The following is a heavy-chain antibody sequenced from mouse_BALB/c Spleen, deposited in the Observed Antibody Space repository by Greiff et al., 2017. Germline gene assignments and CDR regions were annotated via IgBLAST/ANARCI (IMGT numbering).Heavy chain of an antibody. V-gene: IGHV1-54*01. Sequence: QVQLQQSGAELVRPGTSVKVSCKASGYAFTNYLIEWVKQRPGQGLEWIGVINPGSGGTNYNEKFKGKATLTADKSSSTAYMQLSSLTSEDSAVYFCARGGDDWYFDVWGAGTTVTVSS. CDR3: ARGGDDWYFDV. J-gene: IGHJ1*01. CDR2: INPGSGGT. D-gene: IGHD3-3*01. CDR1: GYAFTNYL.